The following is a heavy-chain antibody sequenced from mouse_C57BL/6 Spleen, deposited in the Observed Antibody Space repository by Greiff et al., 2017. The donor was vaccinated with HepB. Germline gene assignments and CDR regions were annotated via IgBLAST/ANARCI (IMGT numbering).Heavy chain of an antibody. D-gene: IGHD2-10*02. J-gene: IGHJ4*01. V-gene: IGHV1-76*01. CDR3: ARDGYGNYRRYYAMGY. Sequence: QVQLQQSGAELVRPGASVKLSCKASGYTFTDYYINWVKQRPGQGLEWIARIYPGSGNTYYNEKFKGKATLTADKSSSTAYMQLSSLTSEDSAVYLCARDGYGNYRRYYAMGYWGQGTSVTVSS. CDR1: GYTFTDYY. CDR2: IYPGSGNT.